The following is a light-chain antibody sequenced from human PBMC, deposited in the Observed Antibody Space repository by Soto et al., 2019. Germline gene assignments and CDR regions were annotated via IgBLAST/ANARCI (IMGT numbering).Light chain of an antibody. V-gene: IGLV1-40*01. CDR1: SSNIGASYH. CDR3: QSSDSSLVV. CDR2: GNN. J-gene: IGLJ2*01. Sequence: QSVLTQPPSVSGAPGQRVTISCTGSSSNIGASYHVHWYQQLPGTAPKLLIYGNNRRPLGVRDRFSGSKSGSSASLAITGLQAEDEADYYCQSSDSSLVVFGGGTKLTVL.